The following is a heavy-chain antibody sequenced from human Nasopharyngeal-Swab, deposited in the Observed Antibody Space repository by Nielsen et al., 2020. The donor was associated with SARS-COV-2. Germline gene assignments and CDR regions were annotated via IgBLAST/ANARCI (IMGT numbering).Heavy chain of an antibody. D-gene: IGHD1-26*01. J-gene: IGHJ3*02. CDR1: GFAVSTNF. CDR2: IYAGDTT. Sequence: VGSLRLSCAASGFAVSTNFLTWVRQAPGRGLEWVSVIYAGDTTHYADSVKGRFAISRDDSKNTLYLQMNSLRAEDTALYFCARVGGATVPLSTFDIWGPGTIVTVSS. V-gene: IGHV3-53*01. CDR3: ARVGGATVPLSTFDI.